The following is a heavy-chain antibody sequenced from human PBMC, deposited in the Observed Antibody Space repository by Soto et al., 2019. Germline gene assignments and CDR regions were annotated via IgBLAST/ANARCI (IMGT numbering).Heavy chain of an antibody. J-gene: IGHJ5*02. CDR2: IYWDDDK. CDR1: GFSLSTSGVG. D-gene: IGHD3-9*01. V-gene: IGHV2-5*02. Sequence: QITLKESGPTLVKPTQTLTLTCTFSGFSLSTSGVGVSWIRQPPGKALEWLAVIYWDDDKRYSPSLKSRLTITKDTSKNQVVLTMTNMDPVDTATYYCAHRGSHYDILTGYHPRGWFDPWGQGTLVTVSS. CDR3: AHRGSHYDILTGYHPRGWFDP.